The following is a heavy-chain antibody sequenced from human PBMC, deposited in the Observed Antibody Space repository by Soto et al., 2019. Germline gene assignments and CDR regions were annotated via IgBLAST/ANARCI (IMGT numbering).Heavy chain of an antibody. Sequence: PSETLSLTCTVSGGSIGNDDYSWSWVRQPPGKGLEWIGYIYHSGATYYNPSLTSRVTISVDGSNNQFSLKLTSMTAADTAVYYCATVRPATRYFAYWGQGILVTVSS. V-gene: IGHV4-30-2*01. CDR2: IYHSGAT. J-gene: IGHJ4*02. CDR1: GGSIGNDDYS. D-gene: IGHD2-15*01. CDR3: ATVRPATRYFAY.